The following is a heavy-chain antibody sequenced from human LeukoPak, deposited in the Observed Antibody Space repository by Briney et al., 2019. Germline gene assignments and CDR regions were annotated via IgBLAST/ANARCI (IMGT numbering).Heavy chain of an antibody. CDR3: ASPRRYGSGSYYDY. V-gene: IGHV4-39*01. J-gene: IGHJ4*02. CDR2: IYYSGST. CDR1: GGSISSSSYY. D-gene: IGHD3-10*01. Sequence: SETLSLTCTVSGGSISSSSYYWGWIRQPPGKGLEWIGSIYYSGSTYYNPSLKSRVTISVDTSKNQFSLKLSSVTAADTAVYYCASPRRYGSGSYYDYWGQGTLVTVSS.